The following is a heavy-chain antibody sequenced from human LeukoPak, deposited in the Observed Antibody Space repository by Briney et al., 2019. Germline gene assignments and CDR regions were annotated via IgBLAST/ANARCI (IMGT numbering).Heavy chain of an antibody. CDR2: IIPILGIA. J-gene: IGHJ4*02. D-gene: IGHD5-18*01. CDR1: GGTFSSYA. CDR3: ARPAPSIGYSYVHFDY. Sequence: GASVKVSCKASGGTFSSYAISWVRQAPGQGLEWMGRIIPILGIANYAQKFQGRVTITADKSTSTAYMELSSLRSEDTAVYYCARPAPSIGYSYVHFDYWGQGTLVTVSS. V-gene: IGHV1-69*04.